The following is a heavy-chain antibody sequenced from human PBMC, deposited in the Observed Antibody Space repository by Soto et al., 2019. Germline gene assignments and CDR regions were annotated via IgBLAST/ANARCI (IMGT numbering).Heavy chain of an antibody. CDR1: GFTFSSYA. CDR2: ISYDGSNK. V-gene: IGHV3-30-3*01. D-gene: IGHD6-6*01. Sequence: QVQLVESGGGVVQPGRSLRLSCAASGFTFSSYAMHWVRQAPGMGLEWVAVISYDGSNKYYADSVKGRFTISRDNSKNTLYLQMNSLRAEDTAVYYCARAYSSSSDYWGQGTLVTVSS. CDR3: ARAYSSSSDY. J-gene: IGHJ4*02.